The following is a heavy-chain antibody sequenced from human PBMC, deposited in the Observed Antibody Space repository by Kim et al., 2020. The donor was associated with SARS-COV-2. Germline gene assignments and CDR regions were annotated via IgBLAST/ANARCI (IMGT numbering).Heavy chain of an antibody. J-gene: IGHJ3*02. Sequence: GGSLRLSCAASGFTFSSYGMHWVRQAPGKGLEWVAVISYDGSNKYYADSVKGRFTISRDNSKNTLYLQMNSLRAEDTAVYYCARDLGITMVRGVINAFDIWGQGTMVTVSS. D-gene: IGHD3-10*01. V-gene: IGHV3-33*05. CDR3: ARDLGITMVRGVINAFDI. CDR2: ISYDGSNK. CDR1: GFTFSSYG.